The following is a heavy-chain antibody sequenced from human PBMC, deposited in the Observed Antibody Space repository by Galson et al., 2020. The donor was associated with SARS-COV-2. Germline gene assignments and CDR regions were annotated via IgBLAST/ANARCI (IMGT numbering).Heavy chain of an antibody. Sequence: SGPTLVQPTQTLTLTCTFSGFSLSTSGMCVSWIRQPPGKALEWLARIDWDDDKYYSTSLKTRLTISKDTSKNQVVLTMTNMDPVDTATYYCARALIAAAGTPFDYWGQGTLVTVSS. CDR2: IDWDDDK. D-gene: IGHD6-13*01. V-gene: IGHV2-70*11. CDR1: GFSLSTSGMC. CDR3: ARALIAAAGTPFDY. J-gene: IGHJ4*02.